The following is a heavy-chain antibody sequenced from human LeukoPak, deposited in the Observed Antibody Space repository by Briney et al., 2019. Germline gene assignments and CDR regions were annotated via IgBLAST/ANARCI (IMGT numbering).Heavy chain of an antibody. CDR1: GFTFSSYW. V-gene: IGHV3-21*01. CDR3: ARDPPSRGTRYFDY. Sequence: GGSLRLSCAASGFTFSSYWMSWVRQAPGKGLEWVSSISSTSTYIDYVDSVKGRFTISRDNAKNSLYLQMDSLRAEDTAVYYCARDPPSRGTRYFDYWGQGTLVTVSS. CDR2: ISSTSTYI. J-gene: IGHJ4*02. D-gene: IGHD3-16*01.